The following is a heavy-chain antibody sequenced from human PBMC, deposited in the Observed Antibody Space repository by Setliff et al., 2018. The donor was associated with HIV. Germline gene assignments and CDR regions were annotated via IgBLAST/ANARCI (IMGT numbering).Heavy chain of an antibody. CDR3: VTVVQDDLGVALFDY. V-gene: IGHV4-39*01. Sequence: PSETLSLTCSVSGDSVSSRKYYWGWIRQSPGKGLEWIGSVYFNGITHDNPSLKSRVTTSVDTSKNQFSLKLSSVTAADTATYYCVTVVQDDLGVALFDYWGQGALVTVSS. CDR1: GDSVSSRKYY. D-gene: IGHD3-3*01. CDR2: VYFNGIT. J-gene: IGHJ4*02.